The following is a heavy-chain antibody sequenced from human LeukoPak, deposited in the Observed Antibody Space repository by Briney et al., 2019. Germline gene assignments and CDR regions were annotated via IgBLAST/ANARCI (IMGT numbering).Heavy chain of an antibody. V-gene: IGHV1-2*02. CDR3: ARGGYSSSWLLYYYYYMDV. Sequence: ASVKVSCKASGYTFTGYYMHWVRQAPGQGLEWMGWINPNSGGTNYAQKFQGRVTMTRDTSISTAYMELSRLRSDDTAVYYRARGGYSSSWLLYYYYYMDVWGKGTTVTVSS. CDR1: GYTFTGYY. D-gene: IGHD6-13*01. CDR2: INPNSGGT. J-gene: IGHJ6*03.